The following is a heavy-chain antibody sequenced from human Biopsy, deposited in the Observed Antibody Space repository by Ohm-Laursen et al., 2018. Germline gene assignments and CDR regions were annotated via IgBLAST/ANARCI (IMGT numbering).Heavy chain of an antibody. J-gene: IGHJ5*02. CDR2: ITSNSGAT. CDR3: ARGGVVPTVTRFDP. D-gene: IGHD3-10*01. V-gene: IGHV1-2*02. Sequence: ASVKVSCKASGYSFTGYYIHWVRQAPGQGLEWMGWITSNSGATKYAQKFQGRVTMSRDTSITTVYLELNTLRSDDTAVYYCARGGVVPTVTRFDPWGQGTQVTVSS. CDR1: GYSFTGYY.